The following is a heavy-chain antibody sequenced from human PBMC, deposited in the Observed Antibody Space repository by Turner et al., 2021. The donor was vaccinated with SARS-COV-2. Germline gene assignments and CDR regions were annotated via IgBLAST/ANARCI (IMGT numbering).Heavy chain of an antibody. Sequence: EVQLVESGGGLIQPGGSLRLSCAASGFTVSRNYMNWVRQAPGKGLEWVSVIYSGGSTFYADSVKGRFTISRDNSKNTLYLQMNSLRAEDTAVYYCAREAPLGVNSMAFDYWGQGTLVTVSS. J-gene: IGHJ4*02. D-gene: IGHD3-10*01. CDR1: GFTVSRNY. V-gene: IGHV3-53*01. CDR2: IYSGGST. CDR3: AREAPLGVNSMAFDY.